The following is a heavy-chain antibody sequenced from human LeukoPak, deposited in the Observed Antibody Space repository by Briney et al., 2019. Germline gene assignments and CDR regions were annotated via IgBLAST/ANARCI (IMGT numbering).Heavy chain of an antibody. CDR1: GYTFTSYG. J-gene: IGHJ6*03. CDR2: ISAYNGNT. V-gene: IGHV1-18*01. D-gene: IGHD5-18*01. Sequence: ASVKVSCKASGYTFTSYGISWVRQAPGQGLEWVGWISAYNGNTNYAQKLQGRVTMTTDTSTSTAYMELRSLRSDDTAVYYCARAGRGYSYGNPYYYYMDVWGKGTTVTVSS. CDR3: ARAGRGYSYGNPYYYYMDV.